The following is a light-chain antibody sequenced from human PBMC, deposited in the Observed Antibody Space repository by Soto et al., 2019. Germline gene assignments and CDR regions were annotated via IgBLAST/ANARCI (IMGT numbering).Light chain of an antibody. Sequence: QYALTQPASVSGSPGQSITISCTGTSSDVGGYNYVSWYQQHPGKAPKLMIYDVSNRPSGVSNRFSGSKSGNTASLTISGLQAEDEADYYCSSYTSSSYFFGTGTKLTVL. CDR3: SSYTSSSYF. CDR2: DVS. J-gene: IGLJ1*01. CDR1: SSDVGGYNY. V-gene: IGLV2-14*01.